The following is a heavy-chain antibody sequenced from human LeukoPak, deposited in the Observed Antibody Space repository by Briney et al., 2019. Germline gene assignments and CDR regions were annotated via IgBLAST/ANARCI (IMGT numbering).Heavy chain of an antibody. V-gene: IGHV3-30-3*01. J-gene: IGHJ5*01. CDR2: LSYDGSNE. CDR3: ARGRYTGYDSGWFDF. Sequence: GGSLRLSCAASGFTFSNYALHWVRQAPGKGPDWVAALSYDGSNEYYRDSVKGRFTISRDNSKNTLYLQMNSLRAEDTAIYYCARGRYTGYDSGWFDFWGQGTLVTVSS. D-gene: IGHD5-12*01. CDR1: GFTFSNYA.